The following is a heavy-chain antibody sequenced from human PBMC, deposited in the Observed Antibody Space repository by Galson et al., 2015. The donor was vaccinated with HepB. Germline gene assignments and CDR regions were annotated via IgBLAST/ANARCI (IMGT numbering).Heavy chain of an antibody. CDR2: ISYDGSNK. J-gene: IGHJ4*02. V-gene: IGHV3-30-3*01. CDR3: ARAPPRGAVAGTFRSYFDY. D-gene: IGHD6-19*01. CDR1: GFTFSSYA. Sequence: SLRLSCAASGFTFSSYAMHWVRQAPGKGLEWVAVISYDGSNKYYADSVKGRFTISRDNSKNTLYLQMNSLRAEDTAVYYCARAPPRGAVAGTFRSYFDYWGQGTLVTVSS.